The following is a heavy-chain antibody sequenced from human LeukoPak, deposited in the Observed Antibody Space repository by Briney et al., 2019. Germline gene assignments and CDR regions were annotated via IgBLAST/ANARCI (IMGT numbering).Heavy chain of an antibody. CDR1: GFTFSSYA. V-gene: IGHV3-9*01. Sequence: GGSLRLSCEASGFTFSSYAMHWVRQAPGKGLEWVSGISWNRNTIGYADSVRGRFNIFRDDDKNSLYLQMNSLRAEDTAVYYCARVLSGYSLFYYYYMDVWGKGTTVTVSS. J-gene: IGHJ6*03. D-gene: IGHD5-12*01. CDR3: ARVLSGYSLFYYYYMDV. CDR2: ISWNRNTI.